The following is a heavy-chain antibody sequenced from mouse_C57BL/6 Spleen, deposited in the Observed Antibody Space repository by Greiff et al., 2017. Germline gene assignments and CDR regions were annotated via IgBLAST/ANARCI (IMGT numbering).Heavy chain of an antibody. Sequence: EVKLMESEGGLVQPGSSMKLSCTASGFTFSDYYMAWVRQVPEKGLEWVANINYDGSSTYYLDSLKSRFILSRDNAKNILYLQMSSLTSEDTATYYCAREDGSSYGNFDYWGQGTTLTVSS. CDR1: GFTFSDYY. D-gene: IGHD1-1*01. CDR3: AREDGSSYGNFDY. CDR2: INYDGSST. J-gene: IGHJ2*01. V-gene: IGHV5-16*01.